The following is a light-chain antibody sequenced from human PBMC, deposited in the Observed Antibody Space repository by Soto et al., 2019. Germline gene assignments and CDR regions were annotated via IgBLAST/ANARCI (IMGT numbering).Light chain of an antibody. V-gene: IGKV1-5*01. J-gene: IGKJ1*01. Sequence: DIQMTQPPSTLSASVGDRVAITCRASQYVSRSLAWYQQKPGKAPELLIYEASTLQSGVPSSCSCSGHGTEFTLTIRSLQHGDFATNYRQQYNTYSWTFGQGTKVDIK. CDR2: EAS. CDR1: QYVSRS. CDR3: QQYNTYSWT.